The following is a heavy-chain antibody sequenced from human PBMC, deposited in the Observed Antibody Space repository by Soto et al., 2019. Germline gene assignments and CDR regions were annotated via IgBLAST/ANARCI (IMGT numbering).Heavy chain of an antibody. CDR3: ARDIVATSDNWFDP. D-gene: IGHD5-12*01. J-gene: IGHJ5*02. Sequence: QVQLVQSGAEVKKPGSSVKVSCKASGGTFSSYTISWVRQAPGQGLEWMGRIIPILGIANYAQKFQGRVTITADKSTSTAYMELSSLRSEDTALYYCARDIVATSDNWFDPWGQGTLVTVSS. CDR2: IIPILGIA. CDR1: GGTFSSYT. V-gene: IGHV1-69*08.